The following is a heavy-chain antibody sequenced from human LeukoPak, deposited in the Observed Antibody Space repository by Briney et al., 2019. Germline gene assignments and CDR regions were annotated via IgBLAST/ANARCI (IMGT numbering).Heavy chain of an antibody. CDR3: ARGGCRGSGSCYYYYYGMDV. V-gene: IGHV1-2*02. J-gene: IGHJ6*02. D-gene: IGHD3-10*01. Sequence: ASVKVSCKASGYTFTGYYMHWVRQAPGQGLEWMGWINPNSGGTNYAQKFQGRVTMTRDTSISTAYMELSRLRSDDTAVYYCARGGCRGSGSCYYYYYGMDVWGQGTTVTVSS. CDR1: GYTFTGYY. CDR2: INPNSGGT.